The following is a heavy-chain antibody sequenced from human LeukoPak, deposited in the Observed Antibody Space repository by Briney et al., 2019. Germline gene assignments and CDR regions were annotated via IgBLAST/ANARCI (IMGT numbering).Heavy chain of an antibody. CDR2: ISYGGNT. CDR3: ARGRGQLPHNWFDP. J-gene: IGHJ5*02. D-gene: IGHD2-2*01. V-gene: IGHV4-31*11. Sequence: SETLSLTCAVSGDSISSGGYWWSWIRQHPGKGPEWIGYISYGGNTYYNPSLKSRVAISADTSKNQFSLKLSSVTAADTAVYYCARGRGQLPHNWFDPWGQGTLVTVSS. CDR1: GDSISSGGYW.